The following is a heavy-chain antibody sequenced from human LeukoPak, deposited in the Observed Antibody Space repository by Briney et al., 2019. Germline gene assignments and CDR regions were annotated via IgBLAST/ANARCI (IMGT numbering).Heavy chain of an antibody. Sequence: PGGSLRLSCAVSGITLSNYGMSWVRQAPGKGLEWVAGISGSGGGTNYADSVKGRFTISRDNPKNTLYLQMNSLRAEDTAVYYCARDRVGNNAFDIWGQGTMVTVSS. J-gene: IGHJ3*02. CDR3: ARDRVGNNAFDI. CDR2: ISGSGGGT. CDR1: GITLSNYG. V-gene: IGHV3-23*01.